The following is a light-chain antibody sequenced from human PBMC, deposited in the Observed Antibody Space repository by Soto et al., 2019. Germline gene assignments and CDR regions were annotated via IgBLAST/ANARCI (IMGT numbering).Light chain of an antibody. CDR1: EGVASRY. J-gene: IGKJ1*01. CDR2: HAS. Sequence: EIVLTQSPGTLSLSPGERATLYCRASEGVASRYLAWYQQKPGQAPRLLIYHASSRATGIPDRFSGSGSGTDFTLTITRLEPEDFAVYFCQQYGSSPQTFGQGTKVEFK. CDR3: QQYGSSPQT. V-gene: IGKV3-20*01.